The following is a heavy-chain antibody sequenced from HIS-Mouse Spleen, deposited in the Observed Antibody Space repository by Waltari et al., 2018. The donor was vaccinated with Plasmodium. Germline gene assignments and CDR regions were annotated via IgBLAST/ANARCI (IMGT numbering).Heavy chain of an antibody. D-gene: IGHD7-27*01. J-gene: IGHJ4*02. Sequence: EVQLLESGGGWVQLGGALRLSCRASGFSFRRSAIGWVDRAPGKGLEWVSAISGSGGSTYYADSVKGRFTISRDNSKNTLYLQMNSLRAEDTAVYYCAKSSKGTGDLWDYWGQGTLVTVSS. CDR2: ISGSGGST. CDR3: AKSSKGTGDLWDY. V-gene: IGHV3-23*01. CDR1: GFSFRRSA.